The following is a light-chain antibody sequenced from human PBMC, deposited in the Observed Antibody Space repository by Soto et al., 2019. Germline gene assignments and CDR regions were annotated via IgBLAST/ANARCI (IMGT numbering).Light chain of an antibody. CDR1: QSVDSN. CDR3: HQYNNWLWT. J-gene: IGKJ1*01. CDR2: GAS. V-gene: IGKV3-15*01. Sequence: EIVMTQSPGTLSVSPGERVTLSCRASQSVDSNLAWYSQRPGQAPRLLIYGASTRATAIPARFSGSGSGTEFTLTISSLQSEDFAVYFCHQYNNWLWTFGQGTRVEIK.